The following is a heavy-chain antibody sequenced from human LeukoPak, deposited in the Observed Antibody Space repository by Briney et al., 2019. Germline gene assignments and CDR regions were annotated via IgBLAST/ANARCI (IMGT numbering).Heavy chain of an antibody. Sequence: ASVKVSCKVSGYTLTELSMHWVRQAPGKGLEWMGGFDPEDGETNYAQNFQGRVTMTRDTSTSTVYMELSSLRSEDTAVYYCARVDYDSSGYGPSGYWGQGTLVTVSS. CDR3: ARVDYDSSGYGPSGY. CDR1: GYTLTELS. D-gene: IGHD3-22*01. CDR2: FDPEDGET. J-gene: IGHJ4*02. V-gene: IGHV1-24*01.